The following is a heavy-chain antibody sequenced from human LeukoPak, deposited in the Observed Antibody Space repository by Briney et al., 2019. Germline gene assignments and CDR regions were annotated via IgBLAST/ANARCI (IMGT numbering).Heavy chain of an antibody. CDR1: GFTFSSSA. CDR3: AKGSTGYSYGWDFDY. V-gene: IGHV3-23*01. Sequence: PGGSLRLSCAAYGFTFSSSAMSWVRQAPGKGLEWVSAISGSGGSTYYADSVKGRFTISRDNSKNTLYLQMNSLRAEDTAVYYCAKGSTGYSYGWDFDYWGQGTLVTVSS. J-gene: IGHJ4*02. CDR2: ISGSGGST. D-gene: IGHD5-18*01.